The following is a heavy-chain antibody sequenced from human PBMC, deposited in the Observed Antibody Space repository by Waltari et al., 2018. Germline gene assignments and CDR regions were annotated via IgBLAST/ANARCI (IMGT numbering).Heavy chain of an antibody. CDR1: GGSISSYY. CDR2: IYYSGST. V-gene: IGHV4-59*08. D-gene: IGHD2-15*01. Sequence: QVQLQESGPGLVKPSETLSLTCTVSGGSISSYYWSWIRQPPGKGLEWIGYIYYSGSTNYTPSLKSRVTISVDTSKNQFSLKLSSVTAADTAVYYCARTLGYCSGGSCYSLFDYWGQGTLVTVSS. J-gene: IGHJ4*02. CDR3: ARTLGYCSGGSCYSLFDY.